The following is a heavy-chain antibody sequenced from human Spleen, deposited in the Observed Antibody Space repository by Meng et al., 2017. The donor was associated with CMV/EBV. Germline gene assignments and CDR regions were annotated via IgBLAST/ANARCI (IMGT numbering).Heavy chain of an antibody. J-gene: IGHJ4*02. Sequence: GGSLRLSCAASGFTFSTYWMSWVRQAPGKGLEWVANIKQDGSEKYYVDSVKGRFTISRDNSKNTLYLQMNSLRPEDSAVHYCAKGANFYDSSGPFDYWGQGTVVTV. CDR1: GFTFSTYW. CDR3: AKGANFYDSSGPFDY. CDR2: IKQDGSEK. V-gene: IGHV3-7*01. D-gene: IGHD3-22*01.